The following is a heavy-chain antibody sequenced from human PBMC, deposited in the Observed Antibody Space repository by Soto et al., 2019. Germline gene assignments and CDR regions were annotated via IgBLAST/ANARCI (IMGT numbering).Heavy chain of an antibody. Sequence: SVTLSVTCAVGGVCCSGYYAILIRQTPGKGLEWIGEINHSGSTNYNPSLKSRVTISVGTSKNQFSLKLSSVTAADTAVYYCARGIGYCSSTSCYSGYSYGYGWFEPWGQRTLVNVSS. CDR2: INHSGST. J-gene: IGHJ5*02. D-gene: IGHD2-2*01. CDR1: GVCCSGYY. CDR3: ARGIGYCSSTSCYSGYSYGYGWFEP. V-gene: IGHV4-34*01.